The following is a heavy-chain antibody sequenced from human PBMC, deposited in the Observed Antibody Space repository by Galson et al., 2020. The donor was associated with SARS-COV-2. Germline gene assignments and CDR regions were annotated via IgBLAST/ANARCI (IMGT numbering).Heavy chain of an antibody. Sequence: ASVKVSCKASGYTFTSYYMHWVRQAPGQGLEWMGIINPSGGSTSYSQKFQGRVTMTRDTSTSTVYMELSSLRSEDTAVYYCARSSYGYDTRHAPWIQLSNTAMVNAFDIWGQGTMVTVSS. CDR2: INPSGGST. D-gene: IGHD5-18*01. CDR3: ARSSYGYDTRHAPWIQLSNTAMVNAFDI. J-gene: IGHJ3*02. CDR1: GYTFTSYY. V-gene: IGHV1-46*01.